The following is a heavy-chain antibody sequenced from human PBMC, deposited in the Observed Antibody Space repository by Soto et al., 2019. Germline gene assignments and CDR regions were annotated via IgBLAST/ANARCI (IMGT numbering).Heavy chain of an antibody. CDR2: INSGGTYL. CDR3: VKGGEDITSPYGMDV. J-gene: IGHJ6*02. CDR1: GFTFRTHT. V-gene: IGHV3-21*06. Sequence: PGGSLRLSCAGSGFTFRTHTLVWVRQAPGKGLEWVSSINSGGTYLEYAHSVKGRFAISRDDAKDSVFLQMNSLKTDDTAVYYCVKGGEDITSPYGMDVWGQGTTVTVSS. D-gene: IGHD3-16*01.